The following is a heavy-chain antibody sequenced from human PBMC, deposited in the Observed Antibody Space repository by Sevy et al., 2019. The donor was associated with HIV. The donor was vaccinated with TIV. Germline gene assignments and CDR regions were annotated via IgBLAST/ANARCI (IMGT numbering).Heavy chain of an antibody. Sequence: GGSLRLSCAASGFTFSSYSMNWVRQAPGKGLEWVSYISSSSSTIYYADSVKGRFTISRDNAKNSLYLQMNSLRAEDTAVYYCARDPTGYYDSSGYYRDDAFDIWGQGQWSPSPQ. J-gene: IGHJ3*02. V-gene: IGHV3-48*01. CDR2: ISSSSSTI. CDR1: GFTFSSYS. CDR3: ARDPTGYYDSSGYYRDDAFDI. D-gene: IGHD3-22*01.